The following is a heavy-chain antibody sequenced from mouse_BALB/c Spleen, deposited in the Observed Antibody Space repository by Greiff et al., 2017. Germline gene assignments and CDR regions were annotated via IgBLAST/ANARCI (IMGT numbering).Heavy chain of an antibody. V-gene: IGHV14-3*02. CDR1: GFTFKDSY. J-gene: IGHJ2*01. Sequence: VQLQQSGAELVKPGASVKLSCTASGFTFKDSYMHWVKQMPEQGLEWIGRIDPANGTTKYDPKFQGMATITADTPSNTAYLLHSRLTSEDAAVCCCASGDSDYWGQGTTLTVSS. CDR2: IDPANGTT. CDR3: ASGDSDY. D-gene: IGHD3-3*01.